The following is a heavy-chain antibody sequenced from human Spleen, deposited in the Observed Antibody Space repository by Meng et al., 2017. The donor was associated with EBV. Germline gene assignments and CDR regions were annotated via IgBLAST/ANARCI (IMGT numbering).Heavy chain of an antibody. V-gene: IGHV4-61*01. J-gene: IGHJ4*02. CDR3: ARDGYSSGIDY. CDR1: GGSVSRGSYY. CDR2: IYHSGST. Sequence: QWLLQACGPVVLKPSGPLSLTCTVSGGSVSRGSYYWSWIRQPPGKGLEWIGYIYHSGSTKYNPSLTSRVTISVDTSKNQFSLNLRSVTAADTAVYYCARDGYSSGIDYWGQGTLVTVSS. D-gene: IGHD6-19*01.